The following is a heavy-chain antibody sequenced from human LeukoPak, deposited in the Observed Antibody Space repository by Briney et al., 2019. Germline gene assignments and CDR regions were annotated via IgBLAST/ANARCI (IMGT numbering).Heavy chain of an antibody. CDR3: ARAGYSYGPRGFDY. CDR2: ISSSSTYM. V-gene: IGHV3-21*01. CDR1: EFTFSSYT. D-gene: IGHD5-18*01. Sequence: PGGSLRLSCAASEFTFSSYTMNWVRQAPGKGLEWVSSISSSSTYMYYADSVRGRFTISRDNAKNSLYLQMYSLRDEDTAVYYCARAGYSYGPRGFDYWGQGTLVTVSS. J-gene: IGHJ4*02.